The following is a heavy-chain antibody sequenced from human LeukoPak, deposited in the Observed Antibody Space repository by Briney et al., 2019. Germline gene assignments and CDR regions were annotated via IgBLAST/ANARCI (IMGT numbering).Heavy chain of an antibody. Sequence: SETLSLTCAVYGGAFSGYYWSWIRQPPGKGLEWIGEINHSGSTNYNPSLKSRVTISVDTSKNQFSLKLSSVTAADTAVYYCASLWPYQLSAFDIWGQGTLVTVSS. CDR3: ASLWPYQLSAFDI. J-gene: IGHJ3*02. CDR1: GGAFSGYY. D-gene: IGHD2-2*01. V-gene: IGHV4-34*01. CDR2: INHSGST.